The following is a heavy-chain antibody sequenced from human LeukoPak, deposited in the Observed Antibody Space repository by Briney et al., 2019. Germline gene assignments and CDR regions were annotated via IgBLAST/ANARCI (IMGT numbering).Heavy chain of an antibody. CDR1: GGSISSGGYY. J-gene: IGHJ4*02. Sequence: SQTLSLTCTVSGGSISSGGYYWGWIRQPPGKGLEWIGSIYYSGSTYYNPSLKSRVTISVDTSKNQFSLKLSSVTAADTAVYYCASQDVDTAMVLDYWGQGTLVTVSS. D-gene: IGHD5-18*01. CDR3: ASQDVDTAMVLDY. V-gene: IGHV4-39*07. CDR2: IYYSGST.